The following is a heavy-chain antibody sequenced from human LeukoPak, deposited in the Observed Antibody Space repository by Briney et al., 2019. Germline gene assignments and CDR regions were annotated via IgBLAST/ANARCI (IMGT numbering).Heavy chain of an antibody. V-gene: IGHV3-30-3*01. Sequence: GGSLRLSCAASGFTLSSYAMHWVRQAPGKGLEWVAVISYDGSNKYYANSVKGRFTISRDNSKNTLYLQMNSLRAEDTAVYYCAKHTMPTGGPAEYFQHWGQGTLVTVSS. J-gene: IGHJ1*01. CDR2: ISYDGSNK. CDR3: AKHTMPTGGPAEYFQH. CDR1: GFTLSSYA. D-gene: IGHD2-2*01.